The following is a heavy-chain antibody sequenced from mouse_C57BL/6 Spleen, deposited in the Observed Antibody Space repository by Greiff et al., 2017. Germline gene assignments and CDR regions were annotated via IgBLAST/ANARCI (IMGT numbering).Heavy chain of an antibody. CDR2: INPNNGGT. J-gene: IGHJ3*01. CDR3: ARRNYGSTQGFAY. CDR1: GYTSTDYN. Sequence: VQLKESGPELVKPGASVKIPCKASGYTSTDYNMDWVKQSHGKSLEWIGDINPNNGGTIYNQKFKGKATLTVDKSSSTAYMELRSLTSEDTAVYYCARRNYGSTQGFAYWGQGTLVTVSA. V-gene: IGHV1-18*01. D-gene: IGHD1-1*01.